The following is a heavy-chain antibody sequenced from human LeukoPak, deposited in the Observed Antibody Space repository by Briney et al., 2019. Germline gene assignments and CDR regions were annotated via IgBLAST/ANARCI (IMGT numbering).Heavy chain of an antibody. J-gene: IGHJ5*02. CDR1: GGSFSGYY. CDR2: INHSGST. V-gene: IGHV4-34*01. D-gene: IGHD2-2*01. Sequence: PSETLSLTCAVYGGSFSGYYWSWIRQPPGKGLEWIGEINHSGSTNYNPSLKSRVTISVDTSKNQFSLKLSSVTAVDTAVYYCARGVVPAARSVDGAPRNNWFDPWGQGTLVTVSS. CDR3: ARGVVPAARSVDGAPRNNWFDP.